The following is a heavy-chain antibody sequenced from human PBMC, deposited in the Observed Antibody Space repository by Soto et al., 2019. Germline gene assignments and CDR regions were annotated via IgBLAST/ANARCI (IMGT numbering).Heavy chain of an antibody. V-gene: IGHV1-8*01. CDR2: MNPNSGNT. D-gene: IGHD3-10*01. J-gene: IGHJ6*02. CDR3: ARELVRGVYYYYGMDV. Sequence: ASVKVSCKASGYTFTSYDINWVRQATGQGLEWMGWMNPNSGNTGYAQKFQGRVTMTRNTSISTAYMELSSLRSEDTAVYYCARELVRGVYYYYGMDVWGQGTTVIVSS. CDR1: GYTFTSYD.